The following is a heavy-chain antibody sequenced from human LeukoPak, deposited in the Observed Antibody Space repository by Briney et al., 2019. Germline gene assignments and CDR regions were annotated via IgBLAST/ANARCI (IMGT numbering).Heavy chain of an antibody. CDR1: GFTFSSYG. Sequence: GGSLRLSCAASGFTFSSYGMHWVRQAPGKGLEWVAFIRYDGSNKYYADSVKGRFTISRDNSKNTLYLQMNSLRAEDTAVYYCAKGFIYSSSWYERSNWFDPWGQGTLVTVSS. V-gene: IGHV3-30*02. J-gene: IGHJ5*02. CDR3: AKGFIYSSSWYERSNWFDP. D-gene: IGHD6-13*01. CDR2: IRYDGSNK.